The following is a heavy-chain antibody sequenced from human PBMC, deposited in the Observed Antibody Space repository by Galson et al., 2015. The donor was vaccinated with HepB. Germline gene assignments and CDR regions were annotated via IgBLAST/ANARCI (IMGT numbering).Heavy chain of an antibody. D-gene: IGHD3-3*01. Sequence: TLSLTCTVSGGSVSRSSFYWNWVRQPPGKGLEWIGNVYYRGTTKYTPSLMSRVTISIDPSKNKFSLSLSSVTAADTAIYYCARVNDFWDGNPFDKWGQGVLVTVSS. CDR1: GGSVSRSSFY. V-gene: IGHV4-61*01. CDR3: ARVNDFWDGNPFDK. CDR2: VYYRGTT. J-gene: IGHJ4*02.